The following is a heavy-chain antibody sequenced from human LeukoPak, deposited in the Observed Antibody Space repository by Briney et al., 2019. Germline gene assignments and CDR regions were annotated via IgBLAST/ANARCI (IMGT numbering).Heavy chain of an antibody. CDR1: GFTFSSYA. D-gene: IGHD3-10*01. V-gene: IGHV3-23*01. CDR3: TAVYYCARDRSGYFDY. CDR2: FSGSGGST. Sequence: GGSLRLSCAASGFTFSSYAMSWVRQAQGKGLEWVSAFSGSGGSTYYADSVKGRFTISRDNSKNTLYLQMNSLRAEDSLRAEDTAVYYCARDRSGYFDYWGQGTLVTVSS. J-gene: IGHJ4*02.